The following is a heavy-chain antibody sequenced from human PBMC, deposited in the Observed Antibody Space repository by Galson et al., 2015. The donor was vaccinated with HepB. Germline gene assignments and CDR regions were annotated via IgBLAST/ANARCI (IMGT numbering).Heavy chain of an antibody. D-gene: IGHD2-2*01. CDR2: IYSGGST. CDR3: ARDFTDIVVVPAAYGMDV. CDR1: GFTVSSNY. Sequence: SLRLSCAASGFTVSSNYMGWVRQAPGKGLEWVSVIYSGGSTYYADSVKGRFTISRDNSKNTLYLQMNSLRAEDTAVYYCARDFTDIVVVPAAYGMDVWGQGTTVTVSS. V-gene: IGHV3-66*01. J-gene: IGHJ6*02.